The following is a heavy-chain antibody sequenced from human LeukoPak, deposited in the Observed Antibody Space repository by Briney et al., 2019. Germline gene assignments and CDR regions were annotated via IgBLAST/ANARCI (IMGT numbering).Heavy chain of an antibody. CDR3: ARDNWGSGSSFDI. CDR2: ISYDGSSK. CDR1: GFTFSNYP. V-gene: IGHV3-30-3*01. Sequence: GGSLRLSCAASGFTFSNYPMHCVRQAPGKGLEWVAIISYDGSSKYYADSVKGRFTISRDNSKNTLYLQMNSLRAEDTAVYYCARDNWGSGSSFDIWGQGTMVTVSS. D-gene: IGHD7-27*01. J-gene: IGHJ3*02.